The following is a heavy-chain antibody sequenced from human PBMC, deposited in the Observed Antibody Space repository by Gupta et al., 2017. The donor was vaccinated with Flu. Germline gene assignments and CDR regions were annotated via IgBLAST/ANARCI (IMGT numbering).Heavy chain of an antibody. CDR3: ARSRSAAAVLSDF. J-gene: IGHJ4*02. CDR2: TGTTGDT. D-gene: IGHD3-3*01. Sequence: VRQGTRKSLEWGSATGTTGDTYYADSVKGRFTISRDDAKNSLYLQMNSLRVGDTALDDWARSRSAAAVLSDFWGQGTLVTDFS. V-gene: IGHV3-13*02.